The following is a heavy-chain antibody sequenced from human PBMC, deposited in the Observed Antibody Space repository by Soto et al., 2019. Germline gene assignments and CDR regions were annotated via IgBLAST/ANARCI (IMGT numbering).Heavy chain of an antibody. J-gene: IGHJ6*02. V-gene: IGHV3-11*01. Sequence: GGSLRLSCAASGFTFSDYYMSWIRQAPGKGLEWVSYISSSDSIVSYADSVKGRFTISRDNAKNSLYLQMNSLRAEDTAVYYCTTDRGEAAAGYYYYYGMDVWGQGTTVTVSS. D-gene: IGHD6-13*01. CDR1: GFTFSDYY. CDR3: TTDRGEAAAGYYYYYGMDV. CDR2: ISSSDSIV.